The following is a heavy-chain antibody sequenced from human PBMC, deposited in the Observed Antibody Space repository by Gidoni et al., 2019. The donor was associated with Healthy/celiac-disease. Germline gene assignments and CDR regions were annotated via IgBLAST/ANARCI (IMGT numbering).Heavy chain of an antibody. D-gene: IGHD2-8*01. CDR2: INHSGST. CDR1: GGSFSGYY. J-gene: IGHJ3*02. CDR3: ARGSNGAFDI. Sequence: QVQLQQWCAGLLKPAETLSLTYTVYGGSFSGYYWSWIRQPPGKGLEWIGEINHSGSTNYNPSLKSRVTISVDTPKNQFSRKLSSVTAADTAVYYCARGSNGAFDIWGQGTMVTVSS. V-gene: IGHV4-34*01.